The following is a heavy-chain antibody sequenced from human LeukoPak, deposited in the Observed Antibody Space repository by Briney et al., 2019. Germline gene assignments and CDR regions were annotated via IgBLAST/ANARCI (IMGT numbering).Heavy chain of an antibody. CDR1: GGSISSSSYY. V-gene: IGHV4-39*01. Sequence: SETLSLTCTVSGGSISSSSYYWGWIRQPPGKGLEWIGSIYYSGSTYYNPSLKSRVTISADTSKNQFSLKLSSVTAADTAVYYCARRAYYYDSSPENFDYWGQGTLVTVSS. CDR3: ARRAYYYDSSPENFDY. CDR2: IYYSGST. J-gene: IGHJ4*02. D-gene: IGHD3-22*01.